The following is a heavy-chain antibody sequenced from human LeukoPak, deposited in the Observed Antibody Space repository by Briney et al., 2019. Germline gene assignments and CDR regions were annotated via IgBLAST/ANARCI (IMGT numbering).Heavy chain of an antibody. CDR2: ISSNSRDI. Sequence: GGSLRLSCAASGFTFNTYSMNWVRQAPGKGLEWVSSISSNSRDIYYADSVKGRFTISRDNAKNSLHLQMNSLRAEDTAAYYCARDDRDISSYRFDYWGHGILVTVSS. CDR3: ARDDRDISSYRFDY. D-gene: IGHD6-6*01. CDR1: GFTFNTYS. J-gene: IGHJ4*01. V-gene: IGHV3-21*01.